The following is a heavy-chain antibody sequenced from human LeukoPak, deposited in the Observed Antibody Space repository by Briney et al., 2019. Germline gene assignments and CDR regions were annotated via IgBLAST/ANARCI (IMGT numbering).Heavy chain of an antibody. CDR1: GYTFTSYG. Sequence: ASVKVSCKSSGYTFTSYGIRWVRQAPGQGLEWMGWISAYNGNTNYAQKLQGRVTMTTDTSTSTAYVELRSLRSDDTAVYYCARKVGSGRSDYWGQGTLVTVSS. J-gene: IGHJ4*02. V-gene: IGHV1-18*01. D-gene: IGHD6-19*01. CDR2: ISAYNGNT. CDR3: ARKVGSGRSDY.